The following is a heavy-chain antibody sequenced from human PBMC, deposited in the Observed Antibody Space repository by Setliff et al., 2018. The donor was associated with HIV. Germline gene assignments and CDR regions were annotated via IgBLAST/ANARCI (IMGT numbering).Heavy chain of an antibody. CDR2: IFYGGST. CDR1: GESLSSYF. J-gene: IGHJ4*02. V-gene: IGHV4-34*11. CDR3: AREESGILGY. Sequence: ASETLSLTCDVYGESLSSYFRSWIRQPPGKGLEWIASIFYGGSTYHNPSLKSRVAISVDTANNQFSLKVNSMTAADSAIYDCAREESGILGYWGRGTLVTVSS. D-gene: IGHD1-26*01.